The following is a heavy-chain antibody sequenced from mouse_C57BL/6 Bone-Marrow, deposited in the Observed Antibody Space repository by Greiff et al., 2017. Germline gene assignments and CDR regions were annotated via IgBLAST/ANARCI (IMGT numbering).Heavy chain of an antibody. CDR3: GRDAWSTDYAMDY. CDR2: SRNKANDYTT. Sequence: EVKVVESGGGLVQSGRSLRLSCATSGFTFSDFYMEWVRQAPGKGLEWIAASRNKANDYTTEYSASVQGRFIVSRDTSQSILYLLMNALRAEDTAIYYCGRDAWSTDYAMDYWGQGTSVTVSS. CDR1: GFTFSDFY. J-gene: IGHJ4*01. V-gene: IGHV7-1*01. D-gene: IGHD5-1*01.